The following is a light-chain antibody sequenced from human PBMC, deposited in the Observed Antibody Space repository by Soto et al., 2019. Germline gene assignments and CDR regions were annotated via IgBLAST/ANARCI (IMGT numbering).Light chain of an antibody. V-gene: IGKV4-1*01. CDR2: WAS. Sequence: DIVMTQSPDSLAVSLGERATINCKSSQSVLSSSNNKNCLAWYQQKSGQPPKLLIYWASTRESGVPDRFSGSGSGTDFTLTISSWQAEDGAAYYCQQYFTSPWTFGQGTKVEI. J-gene: IGKJ1*01. CDR1: QSVLSSSNNKNC. CDR3: QQYFTSPWT.